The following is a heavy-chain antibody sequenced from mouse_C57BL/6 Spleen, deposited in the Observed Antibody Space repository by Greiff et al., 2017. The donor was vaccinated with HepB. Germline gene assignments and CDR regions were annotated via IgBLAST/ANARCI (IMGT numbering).Heavy chain of an antibody. D-gene: IGHD3-2*02. Sequence: VQLQQSGAELVMPGASVKLSCKASGYTFTSYWMHWVKQRPGQGLEWIGEIDPSDSYTNYNQKFKGKSTLTVDKSSSTAYMQLSSLPSEDSAVYYCARTAQATAWFAYWGQGTLVTVSA. CDR3: ARTAQATAWFAY. J-gene: IGHJ3*01. CDR1: GYTFTSYW. CDR2: IDPSDSYT. V-gene: IGHV1-69*01.